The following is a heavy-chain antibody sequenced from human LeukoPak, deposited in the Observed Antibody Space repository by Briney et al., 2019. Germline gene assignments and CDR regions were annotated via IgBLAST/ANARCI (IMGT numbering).Heavy chain of an antibody. V-gene: IGHV3-7*01. CDR2: IKQDGSEK. D-gene: IGHD3-10*02. CDR1: GFPFCSYW. CDR3: AELGITMIGGV. Sequence: GGALRLSCAASGFPFCSYWMRWGRPGPGKGREGVANIKQDGSEKYYVDSVKGRFTISRDNAKNSLYLQMNSLGAEDTAVYYCAELGITMIGGVWGKGTTVTISS. J-gene: IGHJ6*04.